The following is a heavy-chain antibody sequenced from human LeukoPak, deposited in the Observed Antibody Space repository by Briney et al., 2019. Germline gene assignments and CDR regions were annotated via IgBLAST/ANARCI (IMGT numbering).Heavy chain of an antibody. V-gene: IGHV3-48*03. J-gene: IGHJ6*03. D-gene: IGHD2-2*01. CDR1: GFTFSSYE. CDR2: ISSSGSTI. Sequence: GGSLRLSCAASGFTFSSYEMNWVRQAPGKGLEWVSYISSSGSTIYYADSVKGRFTISRDNAKNSLYLQMNSLRAEDTAVYYCARDVTVVVPAAIDYYYYYMDVWGKGTTVTVSS. CDR3: ARDVTVVVPAAIDYYYYYMDV.